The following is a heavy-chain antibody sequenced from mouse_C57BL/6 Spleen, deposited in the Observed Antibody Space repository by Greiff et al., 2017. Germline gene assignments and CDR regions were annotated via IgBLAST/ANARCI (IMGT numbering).Heavy chain of an antibody. D-gene: IGHD1-1*01. CDR3: ARSLFPDAMDY. CDR2: IYPGDGDT. J-gene: IGHJ4*01. Sequence: QVQLQQSGPELVKPGASVKISCKASGYAFSSSWMNWVKQRPGKGLEWIGRIYPGDGDTNYNGKFKGKATLTADKSSSTAYMQLSSLTSEDSAVYCCARSLFPDAMDYWGQGTSVTVSS. V-gene: IGHV1-82*01. CDR1: GYAFSSSW.